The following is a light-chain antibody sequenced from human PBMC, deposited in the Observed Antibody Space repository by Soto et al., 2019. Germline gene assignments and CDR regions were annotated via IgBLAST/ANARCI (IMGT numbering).Light chain of an antibody. CDR3: SSYTTSSTPHYV. J-gene: IGLJ1*01. Sequence: QSALTQPASVSGSPGQSITISCTGTSSDVGGYISVSWYQHHPGKAPKLMIFDVSDRPSGVSSRFSGSKSGNTASLTISGLQAEDEADYYCSSYTTSSTPHYVFGPGTKLTVL. CDR2: DVS. CDR1: SSDVGGYIS. V-gene: IGLV2-14*03.